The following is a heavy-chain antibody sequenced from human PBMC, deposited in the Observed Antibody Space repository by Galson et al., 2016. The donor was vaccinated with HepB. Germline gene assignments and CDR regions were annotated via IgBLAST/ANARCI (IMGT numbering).Heavy chain of an antibody. J-gene: IGHJ3*02. Sequence: SETLSLTCPVSGASVSTGNYYWSWIRQPPGKRLEWIGHIYFSGSTKYNPSLMSRVTISLHTSKNEFSLKLRSVTAADTAMYYCARGTGLDAFHIWGKGTMVTVSS. D-gene: IGHD1-14*01. V-gene: IGHV4-61*01. CDR2: IYFSGST. CDR1: GASVSTGNYY. CDR3: ARGTGLDAFHI.